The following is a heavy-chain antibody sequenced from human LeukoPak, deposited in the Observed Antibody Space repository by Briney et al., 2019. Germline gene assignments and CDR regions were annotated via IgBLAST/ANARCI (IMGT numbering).Heavy chain of an antibody. CDR2: ISSSSGYI. CDR3: ARKGIAAAGTDY. J-gene: IGHJ4*02. Sequence: GGSLRLSCAASGFTFSSYSMNWVRQAPGKGLEWVSSISSSSGYIYYADSVKGRFTISRDNAKNSLYLQMNSLRVEDTAVYYCARKGIAAAGTDYWGQGTLVTVSS. CDR1: GFTFSSYS. D-gene: IGHD6-13*01. V-gene: IGHV3-21*01.